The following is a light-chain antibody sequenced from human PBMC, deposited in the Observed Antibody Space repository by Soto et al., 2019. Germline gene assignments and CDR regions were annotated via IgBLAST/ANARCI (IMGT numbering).Light chain of an antibody. CDR2: LNSDGSH. CDR3: QTWGTGIRV. Sequence: QPVLTQSPSASASLGASVKLTCTLSSGHSSYAIAWHQQQPEKGPRFLMKLNSDGSHTKGGGIPDRFSGSSSGAERYLTISSLQSDDEADYYCQTWGTGIRVFGGGTKLTVL. J-gene: IGLJ3*02. V-gene: IGLV4-69*01. CDR1: SGHSSYA.